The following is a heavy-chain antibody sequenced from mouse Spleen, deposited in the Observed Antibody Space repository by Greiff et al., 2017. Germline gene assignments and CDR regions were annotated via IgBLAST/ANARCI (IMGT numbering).Heavy chain of an antibody. CDR2: IHPNSGST. CDR3: ANVYYDYRGFAY. J-gene: IGHJ3*01. V-gene: IGHV1-64*01. Sequence: QVQLQQPGAELVKPGASVKLSCKASGYTFTSYWMHWVKQRPGQGLEWIGMIHPNSGSTNYNEKFKSKATLTVDKSSSTAYMQLSSLTSEDSAVYYCANVYYDYRGFAYWGQGTLVTVSA. CDR1: GYTFTSYW. D-gene: IGHD2-4*01.